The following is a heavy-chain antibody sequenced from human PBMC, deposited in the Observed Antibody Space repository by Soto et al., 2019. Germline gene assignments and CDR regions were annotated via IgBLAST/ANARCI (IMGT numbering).Heavy chain of an antibody. CDR2: ISGSGGST. CDR1: GFTFSSYA. CDR3: AKDLVGSNADYYDY. V-gene: IGHV3-23*01. Sequence: GGSLRLSCAASGFTFSSYAMSWVRQAPGKGMEWVAAISGSGGSTYYADSVKGRFTISRENSKNTLYLQMNSLRAEDAAVYYCAKDLVGSNADYYDYWGQGTLVTV. D-gene: IGHD2-15*01. J-gene: IGHJ4*02.